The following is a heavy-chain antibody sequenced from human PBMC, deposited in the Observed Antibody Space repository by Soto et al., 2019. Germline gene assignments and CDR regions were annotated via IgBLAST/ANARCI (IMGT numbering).Heavy chain of an antibody. CDR1: GGSISSSSYY. D-gene: IGHD6-19*01. V-gene: IGHV4-39*01. CDR2: IYYSGST. CDR3: ARVAGQEWLDYFDY. Sequence: QLQLQESGPGLVKPSETLSLTCTVSGGSISSSSYYWGWIRQPPGKGLEWIGSIYYSGSTYYNPSLKSRVTISVDTSRNPFSLKLSSVTAADTAVYYCARVAGQEWLDYFDYWGQGTLVTVSS. J-gene: IGHJ4*02.